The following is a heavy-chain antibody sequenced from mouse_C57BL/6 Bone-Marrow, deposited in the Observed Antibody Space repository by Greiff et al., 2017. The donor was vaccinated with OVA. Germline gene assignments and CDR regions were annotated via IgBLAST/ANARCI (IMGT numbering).Heavy chain of an antibody. CDR3: ARPLGDGAWFAY. CDR2: ISSGSSTI. Sequence: EVQLVESGGGLVKPGGSLKLSCAASGFTFSDYGMHWVRQAPEKGLEWVAYISSGSSTIYYADTVKGRFTISRDNAKNTLCLQMTSLRSEDTAMYYCARPLGDGAWFAYWGQGTLVTVSA. J-gene: IGHJ3*01. V-gene: IGHV5-17*01. D-gene: IGHD1-1*02. CDR1: GFTFSDYG.